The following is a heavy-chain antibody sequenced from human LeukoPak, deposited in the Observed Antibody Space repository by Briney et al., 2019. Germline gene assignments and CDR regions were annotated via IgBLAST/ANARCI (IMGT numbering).Heavy chain of an antibody. D-gene: IGHD6-13*01. Sequence: PGGSLRLSCAASGFTVSSNYMSWIRQAPGKGLEWVSYISSSGSTIDYADSVKGRFTISRDNAKNSLYLQMNSLRAEDTAVYYCARDARQQLVERFDYWGQGTLVTVSS. V-gene: IGHV3-11*01. CDR3: ARDARQQLVERFDY. J-gene: IGHJ4*02. CDR1: GFTVSSNY. CDR2: ISSSGSTI.